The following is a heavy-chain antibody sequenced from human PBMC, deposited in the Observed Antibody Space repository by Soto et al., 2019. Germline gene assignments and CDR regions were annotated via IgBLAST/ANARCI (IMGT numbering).Heavy chain of an antibody. CDR2: IHYSGST. J-gene: IGHJ4*02. D-gene: IGHD6-13*01. V-gene: IGHV4-59*01. CDR1: GGSIIDYY. CDR3: AREVRDGSSWYFDY. Sequence: KASETLSLTCTVSGGSIIDYYCSFIRHPPGKGLEWIGYIHYSGSTNYNPSLKNRVTISLDRSKNQFSLKVSSVTAADTAVYYCAREVRDGSSWYFDYWGQGTLVTVSS.